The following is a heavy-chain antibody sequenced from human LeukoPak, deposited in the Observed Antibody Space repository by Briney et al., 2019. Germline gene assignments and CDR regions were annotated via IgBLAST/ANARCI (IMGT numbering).Heavy chain of an antibody. D-gene: IGHD2-2*01. J-gene: IGHJ6*03. CDR1: GYTFTSYY. CDR3: AREGCSSTSCQTYYYYYYMDV. CDR2: INPRGGST. Sequence: GASVTVSCKASGYTFTSYYMHWVRQAPGQGLEWMGIINPRGGSTSYAQKFQGRVTMTRDMYTSTVYMELSSLRAEDTAVYYCAREGCSSTSCQTYYYYYYMDVWGKGTTVTVSS. V-gene: IGHV1-46*01.